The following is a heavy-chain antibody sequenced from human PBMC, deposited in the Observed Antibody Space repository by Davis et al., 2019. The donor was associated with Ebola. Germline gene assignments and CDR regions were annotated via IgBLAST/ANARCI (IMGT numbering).Heavy chain of an antibody. CDR3: ARAIEWATIFDS. CDR1: GGSISSHY. J-gene: IGHJ5*01. V-gene: IGHV4-59*11. D-gene: IGHD5-24*01. Sequence: PSETLSLTCTVSGGSISSHYWSWIRQPPGKGLEWIGNIYYSGSTNYSPSLKSRVTISVDTSKSQFSLKLSFVTAADTAVYYCARAIEWATIFDSWGQGVPVTVSS. CDR2: IYYSGST.